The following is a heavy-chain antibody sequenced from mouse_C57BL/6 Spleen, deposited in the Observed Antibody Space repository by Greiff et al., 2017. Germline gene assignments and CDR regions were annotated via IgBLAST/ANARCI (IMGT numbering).Heavy chain of an antibody. CDR2: INPSSGYT. CDR3: TRDWSYHYYDIDY. V-gene: IGHV1-4*01. Sequence: QVQLQQSVAELARPGASVKMSCTASGYTFTNYSMHWVKQRPGQGLEWIGYINPSSGYTKYNPKFKDKATLTADKSSSTAYMQLSRLTSEDSAVYYGTRDWSYHYYDIDYWGQGTSLTVSS. J-gene: IGHJ4*01. CDR1: GYTFTNYS. D-gene: IGHD1-1*01.